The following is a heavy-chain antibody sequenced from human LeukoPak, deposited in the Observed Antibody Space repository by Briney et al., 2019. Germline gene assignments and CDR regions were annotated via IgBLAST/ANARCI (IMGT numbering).Heavy chain of an antibody. CDR3: ARAYGNSDDY. CDR2: ISSNGGGTYGT. CDR1: GFTFITYA. Sequence: GRSLRLSCSASGFTFITYAMHWVRQTPGKGLEYVAAISSNGGGTYGTYYANSVKGRFTVSRDNSKNTLYLQMGSLRVEDMAVYYCARAYGNSDDYWGQGTLVTVSS. V-gene: IGHV3-64*01. D-gene: IGHD4-11*01. J-gene: IGHJ4*02.